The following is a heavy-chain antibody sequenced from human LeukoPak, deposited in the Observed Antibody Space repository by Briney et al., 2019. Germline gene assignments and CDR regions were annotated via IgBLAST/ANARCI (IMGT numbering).Heavy chain of an antibody. CDR2: TRNKANSYTT. D-gene: IGHD1-26*01. J-gene: IGHJ6*02. CDR1: GFTFSDHY. CDR3: ARATTGRYCYYGMDV. V-gene: IGHV3-72*01. Sequence: GGSLRLSCAASGFTFSDHYMDWVRQAPGKGLEWVGRTRNKANSYTTEYAASVKGRFTISRDDSKNSLYLQMNSLKTEDTAVYYCARATTGRYCYYGMDVWGQGTTVTVSS.